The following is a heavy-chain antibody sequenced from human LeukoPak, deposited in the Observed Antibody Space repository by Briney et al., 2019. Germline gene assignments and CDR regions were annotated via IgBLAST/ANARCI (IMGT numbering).Heavy chain of an antibody. V-gene: IGHV4-59*01. CDR2: IYYSGST. J-gene: IGHJ3*02. CDR3: ARPYYDSSGYHDAFDI. D-gene: IGHD3-22*01. CDR1: GCSISSYY. Sequence: SETLSLTCTVSGCSISSYYWSWIRQPPGKGLEWIWYIYYSGSTNYNPSLKRRVTISVDTSKNQFSLKLSSVTAADTAVYYCARPYYDSSGYHDAFDIWGQGTMVTVSS.